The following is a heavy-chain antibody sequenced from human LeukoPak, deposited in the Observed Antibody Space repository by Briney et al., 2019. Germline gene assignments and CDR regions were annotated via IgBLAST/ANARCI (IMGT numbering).Heavy chain of an antibody. CDR3: ARRRRRDGSGLDY. CDR2: INHSGST. J-gene: IGHJ4*02. Sequence: PSETLSLTCAVYGGSFSGYYWSWIRQPPGKGLEWIGEINHSGSTNYNPSLKSRVTISVDTSKNQFSLKLSSVTAADTAVYYCARRRRRDGSGLDYWGQGTLVTVSS. V-gene: IGHV4-34*01. CDR1: GGSFSGYY. D-gene: IGHD3-10*01.